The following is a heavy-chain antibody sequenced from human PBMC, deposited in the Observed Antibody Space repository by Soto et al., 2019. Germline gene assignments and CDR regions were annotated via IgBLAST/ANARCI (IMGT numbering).Heavy chain of an antibody. CDR1: GFTFSSYS. D-gene: IGHD1-26*01. Sequence: PGGSLRLSCAASGFTFSSYSMSWVRQAPGKGLEWVSAISGSGVSTYYADSVKGRFTIYRDNSKKTLYLQMNSLRAEETAVYYCANVEYSLVGANPPTYRGRGTLVPVSS. CDR3: ANVEYSLVGANPPTY. CDR2: ISGSGVST. V-gene: IGHV3-23*01. J-gene: IGHJ4*02.